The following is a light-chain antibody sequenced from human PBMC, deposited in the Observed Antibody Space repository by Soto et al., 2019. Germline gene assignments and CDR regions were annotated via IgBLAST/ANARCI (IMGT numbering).Light chain of an antibody. CDR3: SSYTIRPTLYV. CDR1: NSDVGGYDY. J-gene: IGLJ1*01. Sequence: QSVLTQPASVSGSPGQSITISCTGTNSDVGGYDYVSWYQQHPGKAPKLIIYEVSNRPSGVSNRFSGSKSGNTASLTISGLQAEDEDDYHCSSYTIRPTLYVFGTGTKLTVL. CDR2: EVS. V-gene: IGLV2-14*01.